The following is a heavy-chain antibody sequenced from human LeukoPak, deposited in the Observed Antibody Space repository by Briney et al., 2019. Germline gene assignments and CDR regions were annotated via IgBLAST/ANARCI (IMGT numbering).Heavy chain of an antibody. D-gene: IGHD7-27*01. V-gene: IGHV3-23*01. CDR3: AREHWDFDY. CDR2: ISGSGEST. J-gene: IGHJ4*02. Sequence: GGSLRLSCAASGFTFSSYAMTCVRQAPGKGLEWVSEISGSGESTYYGDSVKGRFTISRDNSKNTLYLQMNSLRAGDTAIYYCAREHWDFDYWGQGTLVTVSS. CDR1: GFTFSSYA.